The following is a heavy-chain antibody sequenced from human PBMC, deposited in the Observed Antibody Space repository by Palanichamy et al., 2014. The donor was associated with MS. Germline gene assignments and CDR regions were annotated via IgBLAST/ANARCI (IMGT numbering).Heavy chain of an antibody. D-gene: IGHD3-9*01. V-gene: IGHV1-69*01. CDR2: IIPIFGTP. CDR1: GDTFSTYA. CDR3: ARGRIHYDILTGDYTPYNMDV. Sequence: QVQLVQSGAEVEKPGSSVEVSCKASGDTFSTYAISWVRQAPGQGLEWMGDIIPIFGTPNYAQKFQGRVTLTADESTSTVNMELSSLRSADTAMYYCARGRIHYDILTGDYTPYNMDVWGQGTTVTVSS. J-gene: IGHJ6*02.